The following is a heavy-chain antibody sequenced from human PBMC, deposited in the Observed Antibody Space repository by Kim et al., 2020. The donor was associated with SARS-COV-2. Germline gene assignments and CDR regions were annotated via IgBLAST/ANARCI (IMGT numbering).Heavy chain of an antibody. Sequence: SETLSLTCTVSGGSISSYYWSWIRQPPGKGLELIGYIYYSGSTNYNPSLKSRVTISVDTSKNQFSLKLSSVTAADTAVYYCARVSNPPYYYYGMDVWGQGTTVTVSS. V-gene: IGHV4-59*13. CDR2: IYYSGST. J-gene: IGHJ6*02. CDR3: ARVSNPPYYYYGMDV. CDR1: GGSISSYY.